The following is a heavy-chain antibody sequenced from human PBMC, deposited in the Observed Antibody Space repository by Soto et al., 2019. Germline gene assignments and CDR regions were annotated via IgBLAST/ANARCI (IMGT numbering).Heavy chain of an antibody. CDR2: ISSDSETK. Sequence: GGSLRLSCAASGFTFNYYSMNWVRLAPGKGLEYIAYISSDSETKHYADSVKGRFTISRDNAKNSLFLQMDSLRADDTAVYYCAKTLYSDYNRDSWGQGTLVTVSS. V-gene: IGHV3-48*01. J-gene: IGHJ5*01. D-gene: IGHD3-16*01. CDR3: AKTLYSDYNRDS. CDR1: GFTFNYYS.